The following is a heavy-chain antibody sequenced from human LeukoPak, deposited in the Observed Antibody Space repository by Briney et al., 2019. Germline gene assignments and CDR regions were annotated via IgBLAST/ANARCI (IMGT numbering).Heavy chain of an antibody. J-gene: IGHJ5*02. V-gene: IGHV4-34*01. Sequence: SETLSLTCAVYVDSFSNYYWNWIRQTPGKGLEWIGEVNESGGTNINSSLRSRVILSVDTSKNQFSLKLISMTAADTAIYYCARGQGATVPQVGKNWFDPWGQGTWVIVSS. CDR2: VNESGGT. D-gene: IGHD1-26*01. CDR1: VDSFSNYY. CDR3: ARGQGATVPQVGKNWFDP.